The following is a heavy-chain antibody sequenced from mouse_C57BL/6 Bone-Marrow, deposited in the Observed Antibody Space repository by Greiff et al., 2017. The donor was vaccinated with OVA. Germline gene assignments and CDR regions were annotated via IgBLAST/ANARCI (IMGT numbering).Heavy chain of an antibody. CDR3: ARGLYDYSFAY. V-gene: IGHV7-1*01. D-gene: IGHD2-4*01. CDR1: GFTFSDFY. Sequence: VNLVESGGGLVQSGRSLRLSCATSGFTFSDFYMEWVRQAPGKGLEWIAASRNKANDYTTEYSASVKGRFIVSRDTSQSILYLQMNALRAEDTDIYYCARGLYDYSFAYWGQGTLVTVSA. CDR2: SRNKANDYTT. J-gene: IGHJ3*01.